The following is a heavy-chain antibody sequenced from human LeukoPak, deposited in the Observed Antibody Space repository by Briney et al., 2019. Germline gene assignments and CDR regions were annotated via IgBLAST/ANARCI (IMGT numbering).Heavy chain of an antibody. V-gene: IGHV1-18*01. J-gene: IGHJ6*02. Sequence: ASVKVSCKASGYTFTSYGISWVRQAPGQGLEWMGWISAYNGNTNYAQKLQGRVTMTTDTSTSTAYMELGSLRSDDTAVYYCARVYYGSGSYYNAYYYYGMDVWGQGTTVTVSS. CDR2: ISAYNGNT. CDR3: ARVYYGSGSYYNAYYYYGMDV. D-gene: IGHD3-10*01. CDR1: GYTFTSYG.